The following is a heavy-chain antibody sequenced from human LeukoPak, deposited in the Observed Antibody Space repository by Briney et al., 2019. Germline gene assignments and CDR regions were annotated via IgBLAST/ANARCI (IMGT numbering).Heavy chain of an antibody. Sequence: GGSLRLSCLASGFTFSNYAMSWVRQAPGKGLEWVSVISGSDTSTYYADSVRGRFTISRDNSKNTLYLQMNSLRAEDTAVYHCAKGLSTSCYSAMDVWGQGTTLTVSS. D-gene: IGHD2-2*01. V-gene: IGHV3-23*01. J-gene: IGHJ6*02. CDR2: ISGSDTST. CDR3: AKGLSTSCYSAMDV. CDR1: GFTFSNYA.